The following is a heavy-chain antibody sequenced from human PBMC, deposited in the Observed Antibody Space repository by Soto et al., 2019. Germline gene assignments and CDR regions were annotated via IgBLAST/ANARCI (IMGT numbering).Heavy chain of an antibody. V-gene: IGHV3-49*03. J-gene: IGHJ4*02. CDR2: IRSKAYGGTT. D-gene: IGHD3-10*01. CDR1: GFTFGDYA. CDR3: TRTVGAKRMVRGAKTSNYFDE. Sequence: GGSLRLSCTASGFTFGDYAMSWFRQAPGKGLEWVGFIRSKAYGGTTEYAASVKGRFTISRDDSKSIAYLQMNSLKTEDTAVYYCTRTVGAKRMVRGAKTSNYFDEWGQGTLVTVSS.